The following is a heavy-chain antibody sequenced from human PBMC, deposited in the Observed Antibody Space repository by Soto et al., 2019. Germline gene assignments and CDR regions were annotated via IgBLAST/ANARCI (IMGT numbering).Heavy chain of an antibody. CDR3: VRYCSGGSCPDAFDI. CDR2: IRSKANSDAT. Sequence: EVQLVESGGGLVQPGGSLKLSCVASGFTFSGSAMHWVRQASGKGLEWVGRIRSKANSDATAYGASVKGRFTISRDDSKITAYLQMNSLKTEDTAVYYCVRYCSGGSCPDAFDIWGQGTMVTVSS. D-gene: IGHD2-15*01. V-gene: IGHV3-73*02. CDR1: GFTFSGSA. J-gene: IGHJ3*02.